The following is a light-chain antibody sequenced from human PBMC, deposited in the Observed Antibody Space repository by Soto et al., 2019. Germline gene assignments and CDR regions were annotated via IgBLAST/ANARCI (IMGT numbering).Light chain of an antibody. V-gene: IGLV2-14*03. CDR3: SSYTSATTYV. J-gene: IGLJ1*01. CDR1: SRDIGAYNY. Sequence: QSALTQPGSVSGSPGQSITISCTGTSRDIGAYNYDSWYQQHHPGEAPKLIIYDVSHRPPGVSNRFSGSKSGNTASLTISGLQTEDEADYYCSSYTSATTYVFGTGTKVTVL. CDR2: DVS.